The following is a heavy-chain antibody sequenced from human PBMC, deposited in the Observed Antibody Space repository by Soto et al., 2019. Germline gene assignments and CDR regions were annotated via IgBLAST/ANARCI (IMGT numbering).Heavy chain of an antibody. CDR2: IYHTGNT. Sequence: SETLSLTCTVSGGSISYDSYWSWIRQTPGKGLEWIGYIYHTGNTYYNPSLRSRVSISVDKSKSQFSLKLISVTAADTAVYFCARDEYQLLSSVSWFDSWGQGTLVTVSS. CDR3: ARDEYQLLSSVSWFDS. D-gene: IGHD2-2*01. CDR1: GGSISYDSY. V-gene: IGHV4-30-4*01. J-gene: IGHJ5*01.